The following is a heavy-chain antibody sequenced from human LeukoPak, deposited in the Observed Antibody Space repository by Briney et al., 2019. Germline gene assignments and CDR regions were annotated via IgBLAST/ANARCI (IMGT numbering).Heavy chain of an antibody. Sequence: ASVKVSCKASGYTFTSYYMHWVRHAPGQGLEWMGIINPSGGSTTYAQKFQGRVTMTRDTSTRTVYMELGSLRYEGTAVYYCARGFYGSACGGYWGQGTLVTVSS. CDR1: GYTFTSYY. D-gene: IGHD3-10*01. V-gene: IGHV1-46*01. CDR3: ARGFYGSACGGY. J-gene: IGHJ4*02. CDR2: INPSGGST.